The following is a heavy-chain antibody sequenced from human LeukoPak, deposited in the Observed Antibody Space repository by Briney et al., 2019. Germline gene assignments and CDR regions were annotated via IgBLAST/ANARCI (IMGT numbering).Heavy chain of an antibody. CDR3: ARVRDGYNDEYYFDY. CDR2: IYYSGST. Sequence: SETLSLTCTVSGGSISSSSYYWGWIRQPPGEGLEWIGSIYYSGSTYYNSSLKSRVTISVDTSKNQFSLKLSSVTAADTAVYYCARVRDGYNDEYYFDYWGQGTLVTVSS. D-gene: IGHD5-24*01. V-gene: IGHV4-39*01. CDR1: GGSISSSSYY. J-gene: IGHJ4*02.